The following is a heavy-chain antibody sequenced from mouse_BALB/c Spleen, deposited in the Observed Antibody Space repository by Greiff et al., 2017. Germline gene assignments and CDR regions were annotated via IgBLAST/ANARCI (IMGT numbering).Heavy chain of an antibody. D-gene: IGHD1-1*01. J-gene: IGHJ2*01. CDR2: ISDGGSYT. V-gene: IGHV5-4*02. CDR3: ARDYGRGIDY. Sequence: VQLQESGGGLVKPGGSLKLSCAASGFTFSDYYMYWVRQTPEKRLEWVATISDGGSYTYYPDSVKGRFTISRDNAKNNLYLQMSSLKSEDTAMYYCARDYGRGIDYWGQGTTLTVSS. CDR1: GFTFSDYY.